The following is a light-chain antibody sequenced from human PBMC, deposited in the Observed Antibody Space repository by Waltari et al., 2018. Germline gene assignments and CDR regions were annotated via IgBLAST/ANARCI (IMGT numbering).Light chain of an antibody. CDR1: SNDVGFSNS. J-gene: IGLJ3*02. CDR3: SSESSDKVVL. CDR2: DVS. Sequence: QSALTQPASVSGSPGQSVTISCTGTSNDVGFSNSVSWYQDHPGQGPKVIIYDVSDRPSAVSAPFTVSKAGNAVSLTISGLQSEDEADYYCSSESSDKVVLFGGGTKVTVL. V-gene: IGLV2-14*03.